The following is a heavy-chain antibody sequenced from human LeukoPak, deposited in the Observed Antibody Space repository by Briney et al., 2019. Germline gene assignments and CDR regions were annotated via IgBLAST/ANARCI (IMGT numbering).Heavy chain of an antibody. CDR1: AGSITSTTYF. CDR2: ISYSGNT. CDR3: ARLRARLGYCISTSCHGYFDY. V-gene: IGHV4-39*01. D-gene: IGHD2-2*01. Sequence: SETLSLTCTVSAGSITSTTYFWGWVRQPPGRDLEWLGTISYSGNTYYNPSLKSRLTLSVDTSKNQFSLNLNSVTAADTAIYYCARLRARLGYCISTSCHGYFDYWAQGTLVTVSS. J-gene: IGHJ4*02.